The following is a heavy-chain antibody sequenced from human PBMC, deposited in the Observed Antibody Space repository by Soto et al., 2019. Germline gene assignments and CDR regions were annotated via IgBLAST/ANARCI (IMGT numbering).Heavy chain of an antibody. CDR2: IWYDGSHE. V-gene: IGHV3-33*01. Sequence: TGGSLRLSCAASGFIFSNYGMHWVRQAPGKGLEWVAVIWYDGSHESYADSVKGRFTISRDNSKNTLFLQMNSLRAEDTAVYYCARDRYSYDSRAYQGVDWYFDLWGRGTLVTVS. CDR1: GFIFSNYG. D-gene: IGHD3-22*01. J-gene: IGHJ2*01. CDR3: ARDRYSYDSRAYQGVDWYFDL.